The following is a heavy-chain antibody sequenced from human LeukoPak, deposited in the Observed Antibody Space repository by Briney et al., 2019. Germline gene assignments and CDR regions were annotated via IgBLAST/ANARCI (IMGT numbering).Heavy chain of an antibody. J-gene: IGHJ4*02. Sequence: PSETLSLTCTVSGGSISSYYWSWIRQPPGKGLEWIGYIYHSGSTNYNPSLKSRVTISVDTSKNQFSLKLSSVTAADTAVYYCARSYSSGWYYFDYWGQGTLVTVSS. D-gene: IGHD6-19*01. V-gene: IGHV4-59*01. CDR2: IYHSGST. CDR3: ARSYSSGWYYFDY. CDR1: GGSISSYY.